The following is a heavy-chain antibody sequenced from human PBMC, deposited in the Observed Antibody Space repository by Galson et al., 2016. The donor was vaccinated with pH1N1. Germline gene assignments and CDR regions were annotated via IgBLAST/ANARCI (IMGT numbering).Heavy chain of an antibody. CDR3: AIRGIGEFLYYFDP. J-gene: IGHJ4*02. D-gene: IGHD3-10*01. CDR1: GGSISSSSYY. CDR2: IYYSGST. V-gene: IGHV4-39*01. Sequence: SETLSLTCTVSGGSISSSSYYWDWIRQPPGKGLEWIGSIYYSGSTYYNPSLKSRVTISVDTSKNQFSLKLSSVTAADTAVYYCAIRGIGEFLYYFDPWGQGTLVTVSS.